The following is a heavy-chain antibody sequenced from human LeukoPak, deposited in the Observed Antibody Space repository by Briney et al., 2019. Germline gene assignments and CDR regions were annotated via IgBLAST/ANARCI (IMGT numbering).Heavy chain of an antibody. CDR3: ARDRHSSPIPALDI. D-gene: IGHD3-22*01. CDR2: IYYSGST. Sequence: SETLSLTCTVSGGSISDSSYYWGWIRQPPGKGLEWIGNIYYSGSTYYNPSLRSRVTISVDTSKNQFSLKLTSETAADTAVYYCARDRHSSPIPALDIWGQGTMGTVSS. CDR1: GGSISDSSYY. J-gene: IGHJ3*02. V-gene: IGHV4-39*07.